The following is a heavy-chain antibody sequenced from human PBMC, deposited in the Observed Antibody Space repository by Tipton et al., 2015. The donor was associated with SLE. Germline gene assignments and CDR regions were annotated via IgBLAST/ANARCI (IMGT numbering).Heavy chain of an antibody. J-gene: IGHJ4*02. D-gene: IGHD3-10*01. CDR2: IYYSGST. Sequence: TLSLTCTVSGGSISSLYWSWIPQPPGQGLAWIGYIYYSGSTNYTPSLKSRVTISVDTSKNQFSLTLSSVTAADTAVYYCARGHYGSGRCDYWGQGTLVTVSS. CDR1: GGSISSLY. CDR3: ARGHYGSGRCDY. V-gene: IGHV4-59*11.